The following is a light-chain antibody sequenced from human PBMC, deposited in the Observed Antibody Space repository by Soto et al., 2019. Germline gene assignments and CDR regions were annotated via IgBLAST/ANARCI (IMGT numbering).Light chain of an antibody. J-gene: IGKJ5*01. CDR1: QGIRSD. Sequence: AIQMTQSPSSLSSSIGDRVTISCRASQGIRSDLSWYQQKPGRAPKLLIYVASTLQSGVPSRFSGSGSGTDFTLTISRLQNEDFATYYCLQDFNFPLTFCPGTRLEIK. CDR3: LQDFNFPLT. V-gene: IGKV1-6*01. CDR2: VAS.